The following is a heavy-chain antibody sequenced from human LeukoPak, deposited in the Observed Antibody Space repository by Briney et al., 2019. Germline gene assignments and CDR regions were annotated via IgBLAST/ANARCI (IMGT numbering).Heavy chain of an antibody. CDR1: GGSISSYY. CDR3: ARQLWFGGLSKDDYFDI. Sequence: SETLSLTCTVSGGSISSYYWSWIRQPPGKGLEWIGYIYYSGSTNYNPSLKGRVTISVDTSKNQFSLKLSSVSAADTAVYYCARQLWFGGLSKDDYFDIWGQGTMVTVSS. J-gene: IGHJ3*02. CDR2: IYYSGST. V-gene: IGHV4-59*08. D-gene: IGHD3-10*01.